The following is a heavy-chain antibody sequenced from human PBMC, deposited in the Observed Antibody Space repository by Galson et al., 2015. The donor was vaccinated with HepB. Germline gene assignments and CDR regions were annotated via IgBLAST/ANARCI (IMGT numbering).Heavy chain of an antibody. J-gene: IGHJ4*02. CDR1: GFTFTRYA. CDR3: AKDGIMVANNPYHFHY. V-gene: IGHV3-23*01. Sequence: SLRLSCAASGFTFTRYAMTWVRPAPGKGLEWVSSITSSGGNTYYTDAVKGRFTISRDNSQNTLSLQLNSLRVEDTAVYYCAKDGIMVANNPYHFHYWGQGSPVTVSS. D-gene: IGHD2-15*01. CDR2: ITSSGGNT.